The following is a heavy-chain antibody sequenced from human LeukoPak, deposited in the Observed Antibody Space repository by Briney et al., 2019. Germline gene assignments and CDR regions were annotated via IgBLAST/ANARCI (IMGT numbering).Heavy chain of an antibody. CDR1: GFTFSSYS. Sequence: GGSLRLSCAASGFTFSSYSMNWVRQAPGKGLEWVSSISSSSTYIYHADSVKGRFTIFRDNAKNSLYLQMNSLRAEDTAVYYCARGLRGCSGCLDYWGQGTLVTVSS. CDR3: ARGLRGCSGCLDY. V-gene: IGHV3-21*01. D-gene: IGHD2-15*01. J-gene: IGHJ4*02. CDR2: ISSSSTYI.